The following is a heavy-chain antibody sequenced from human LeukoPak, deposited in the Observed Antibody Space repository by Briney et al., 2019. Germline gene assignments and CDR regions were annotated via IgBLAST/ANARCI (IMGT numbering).Heavy chain of an antibody. CDR2: ITASGDST. V-gene: IGHV3-23*01. J-gene: IGHJ4*02. D-gene: IGHD2-21*01. CDR3: TYDHFDS. Sequence: GGSLRLSCAGSGFPFSSYPISWVRQPPGKGLEWVSAITASGDSTYSADSVKGRFTISRDNAKNTLYLQMNSLRADDTAVYYCTYDHFDSWGQGTLVTVSS. CDR1: GFPFSSYP.